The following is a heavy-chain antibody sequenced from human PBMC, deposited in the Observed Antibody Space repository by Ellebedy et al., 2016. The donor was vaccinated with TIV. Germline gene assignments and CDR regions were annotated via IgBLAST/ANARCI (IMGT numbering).Heavy chain of an antibody. CDR3: ARDGYSGSNYYFDY. D-gene: IGHD1-26*01. CDR2: IYSGGST. J-gene: IGHJ4*02. V-gene: IGHV3-66*01. CDR1: GFTVSSNY. Sequence: PGGSLRLSCAASGFTVSSNYMSWVRQAPGKGLEWVSVIYSGGSTYYADSVKGRFTISRDNSKNTLYLQMNSLRAEDTAVYYCARDGYSGSNYYFDYWGQGTLVTVSS.